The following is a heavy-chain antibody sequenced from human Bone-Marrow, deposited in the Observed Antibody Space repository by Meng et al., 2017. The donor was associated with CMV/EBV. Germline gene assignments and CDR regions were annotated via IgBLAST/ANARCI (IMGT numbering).Heavy chain of an antibody. J-gene: IGHJ4*02. Sequence: CAASGFTFSRYHMHWVRQAPGKGLEWVAFISYDGSNKYYADSVKGRFTISRDNSKNTLYLHMNSLRAEDTAVYYCAKVGEMSTSPDYWGQGTLVTVSS. CDR3: AKVGEMSTSPDY. CDR1: GFTFSRYH. V-gene: IGHV3-30*18. D-gene: IGHD5-24*01. CDR2: ISYDGSNK.